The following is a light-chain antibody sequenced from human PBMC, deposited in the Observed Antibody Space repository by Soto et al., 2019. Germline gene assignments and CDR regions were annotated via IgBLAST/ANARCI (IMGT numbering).Light chain of an antibody. CDR2: LGS. CDR1: QSLLHSNGYNY. Sequence: DIVMTQSPLSLPVTPGEPASISCRSSQSLLHSNGYNYLDWYLQKPGQSPQLLIYLGSNRASGVPDRFSGSGSGTDFTLKISRVEAEDVGVYYCMQALQTPRSFGPGTKGDIK. V-gene: IGKV2-28*01. J-gene: IGKJ3*01. CDR3: MQALQTPRS.